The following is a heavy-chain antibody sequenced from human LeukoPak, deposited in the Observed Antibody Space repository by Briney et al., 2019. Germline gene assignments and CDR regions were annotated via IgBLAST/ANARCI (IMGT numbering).Heavy chain of an antibody. CDR3: ARKESDGDYQFDY. D-gene: IGHD4-17*01. Sequence: GGSLRLSCAASGLSFSDHYLDWVRQAPGKGLEWVGRVRDKLNPYTTEYAASVKGRFTISRDDSKNSLYLQMNSLKTEDTAVYFCARKESDGDYQFDYWGQGTLVTVSS. J-gene: IGHJ4*02. CDR2: VRDKLNPYTT. V-gene: IGHV3-72*01. CDR1: GLSFSDHY.